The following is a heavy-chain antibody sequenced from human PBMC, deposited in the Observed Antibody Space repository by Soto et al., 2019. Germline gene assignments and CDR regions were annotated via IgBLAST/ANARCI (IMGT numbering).Heavy chain of an antibody. CDR1: GGTFSSYA. D-gene: IGHD2-2*01. CDR3: ARDSEDCSSTSCREYFQH. CDR2: INPSGGST. Sequence: SVKVSCKASGGTFSSYAISWVRQAPGQGLEWMGIINPSGGSTSYAQNFQGRVTMTRDTSTSTVYMELSSLRSEDTAVYYCARDSEDCSSTSCREYFQHWGQGTLVTVSS. V-gene: IGHV1-46*01. J-gene: IGHJ1*01.